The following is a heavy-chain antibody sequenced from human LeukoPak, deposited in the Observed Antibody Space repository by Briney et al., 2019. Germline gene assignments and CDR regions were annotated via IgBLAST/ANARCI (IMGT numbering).Heavy chain of an antibody. J-gene: IGHJ5*02. CDR3: ARVGGSWYGFDP. Sequence: SETLSLTCIVSGGSISSYYWSWIRQPPGKGLEWIGYIYYSGSTNYNPSLKSRVTISVDTSKNQFSLKLSSVTAADTAVYYCARVGGSWYGFDPWGQGTLVTVSS. D-gene: IGHD6-13*01. CDR1: GGSISSYY. V-gene: IGHV4-59*01. CDR2: IYYSGST.